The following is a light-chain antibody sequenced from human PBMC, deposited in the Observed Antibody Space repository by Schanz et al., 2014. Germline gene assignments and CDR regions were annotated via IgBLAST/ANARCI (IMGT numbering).Light chain of an antibody. CDR3: QQFGSSPRT. Sequence: ETLMTQSPGTLSLSPGERATLSCRASQSVSSSYLTWYQQKPGQAPRLLFYGASTRATGIPDRFSGSGSGTDFTLTISRLEPEDFAVYYCQQFGSSPRTFGQGTKVEIK. J-gene: IGKJ1*01. V-gene: IGKV3-20*01. CDR2: GAS. CDR1: QSVSSSY.